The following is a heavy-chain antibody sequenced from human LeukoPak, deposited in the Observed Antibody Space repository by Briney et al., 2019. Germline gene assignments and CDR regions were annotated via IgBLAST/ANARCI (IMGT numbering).Heavy chain of an antibody. CDR1: GFTFSDCD. CDR2: ISGSGGST. J-gene: IGHJ5*02. D-gene: IGHD4/OR15-4a*01. V-gene: IGHV3-23*01. CDR3: AKGARVPTRSWFDP. Sequence: GGSLRLSCTAPGFTFSDCDMNWVRQAPGKGLEWVSVISGSGGSTYYADSVKGRLTISRDDSQNTLYLQMSSLRVDDTAIYYCAKGARVPTRSWFDPWGQGTLVTVSS.